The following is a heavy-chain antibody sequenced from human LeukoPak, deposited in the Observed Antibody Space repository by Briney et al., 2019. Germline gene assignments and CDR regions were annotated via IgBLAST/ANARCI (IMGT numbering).Heavy chain of an antibody. CDR3: ARGAFYGDYYFDY. CDR2: IYYSGST. J-gene: IGHJ4*02. D-gene: IGHD4-17*01. V-gene: IGHV4-59*12. CDR1: GGSLSSYY. Sequence: SETLSLTCTVSGGSLSSYYWSWIRQPPGKGLEWIGYIYYSGSTNYNPSLKSRVTISVDRSKNQSSLKLSSVTAADTAVYYCARGAFYGDYYFDYWGQGTLVTVSS.